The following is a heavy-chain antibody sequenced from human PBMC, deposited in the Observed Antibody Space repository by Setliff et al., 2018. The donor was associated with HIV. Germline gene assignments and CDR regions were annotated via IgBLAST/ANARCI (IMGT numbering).Heavy chain of an antibody. CDR2: TYSSGST. D-gene: IGHD2-21*01. CDR1: GGSISSDTYH. V-gene: IGHV4-61*09. CDR3: ATYAGNGGGKGY. J-gene: IGHJ4*02. Sequence: SETLSLTCTVSGGSISSDTYHYSWIRQPAGKGLEWVGQTYSSGSTKCNPSLKSRVTISVDTSKNQFSLTLSSVTAADTAMYYCATYAGNGGGKGYWGQGTLVTVSS.